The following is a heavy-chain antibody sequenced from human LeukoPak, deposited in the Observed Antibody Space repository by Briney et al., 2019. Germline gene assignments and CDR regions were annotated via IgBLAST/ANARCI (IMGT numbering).Heavy chain of an antibody. CDR2: INPSGGST. CDR1: GYTFTSCY. D-gene: IGHD3-22*01. V-gene: IGHV1-46*01. CDR3: ARDVASSGYYWD. J-gene: IGHJ4*02. Sequence: ASVKVSCEASGYTFTSCYMHWVRQAPGQGLEWMGIINPSGGSTSYAQRFQGRVTMTRETSTSTVYMELSNLKSDDTAVYYCARDVASSGYYWDWGQGTLVTVSS.